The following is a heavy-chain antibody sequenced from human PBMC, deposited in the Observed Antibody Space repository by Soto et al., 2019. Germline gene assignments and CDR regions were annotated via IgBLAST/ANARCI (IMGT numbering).Heavy chain of an antibody. CDR2: IYYSGST. CDR3: ARQRGPDGEVLEWLLLENYYYYGMDV. CDR1: GGSISSSSYY. D-gene: IGHD3-3*01. J-gene: IGHJ6*02. Sequence: SETLSLTCTVSGGSISSSSYYWGWIRQPPGKGLEWIGSIYYSGSTYYNPSLKSRVTISVDTSKNQFSLKLSSVTAADTAVYYCARQRGPDGEVLEWLLLENYYYYGMDVWGQGTTVT. V-gene: IGHV4-39*01.